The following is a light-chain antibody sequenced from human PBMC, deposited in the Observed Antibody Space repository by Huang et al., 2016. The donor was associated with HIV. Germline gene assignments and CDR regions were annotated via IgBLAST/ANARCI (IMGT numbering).Light chain of an antibody. V-gene: IGKV3-20*01. J-gene: IGKJ4*01. CDR1: KRVSSSY. Sequence: EIVLTPPPGTLWLSPGERATLSCRASKRVSSSYLAWYQQKPGQAPRLLIYGASTRATGIPDRFSGSGSETDFTLTISRLEPEDCAVYYCQQYGNSPLTFGGGTKVEIK. CDR3: QQYGNSPLT. CDR2: GAS.